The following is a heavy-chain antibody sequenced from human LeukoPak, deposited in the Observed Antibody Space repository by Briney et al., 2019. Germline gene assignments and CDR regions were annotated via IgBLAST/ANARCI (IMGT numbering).Heavy chain of an antibody. J-gene: IGHJ5*02. CDR3: ARGSAITMVRGVIRRWFDP. V-gene: IGHV4-34*01. CDR1: GGSFSGYY. D-gene: IGHD3-10*01. Sequence: SETLSLTCAVYGGSFSGYYWSWIRQPPGKGLEWIGEINHSGSANYNPSLKSRVTISVDTSKNQFSLKLSSVTAADTAVYYCARGSAITMVRGVIRRWFDPWGQGTLVTVSS. CDR2: INHSGSA.